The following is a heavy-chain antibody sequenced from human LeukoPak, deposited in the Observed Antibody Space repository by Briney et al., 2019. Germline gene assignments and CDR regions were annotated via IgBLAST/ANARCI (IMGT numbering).Heavy chain of an antibody. CDR3: AKVGLPDSSSWYLAFDI. CDR1: GFIFDDYG. D-gene: IGHD6-13*01. J-gene: IGHJ3*02. Sequence: GGSLRLSCAASGFIFDDYGMSWVRQAPGKGLEWVSGINWNGGSIGYADSVKGRFTISRDNAKNSLYLQMNSLRAEDTALYYCAKVGLPDSSSWYLAFDIWGQGTMVTVSS. V-gene: IGHV3-20*04. CDR2: INWNGGSI.